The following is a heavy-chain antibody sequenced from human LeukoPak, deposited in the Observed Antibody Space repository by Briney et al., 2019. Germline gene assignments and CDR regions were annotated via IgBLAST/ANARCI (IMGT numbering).Heavy chain of an antibody. CDR1: GGTFSSYA. D-gene: IGHD4-17*01. J-gene: IGHJ4*02. Sequence: SVKVSCKASGGTFSSYAISWVRQAPGQGLEWMGGIIPIFGTANYAQKFQGRVTITADESTSTAYMELNSLRAEDTAVYYCAKDSTVTTLDYWGQGTLVTVSS. V-gene: IGHV1-69*01. CDR3: AKDSTVTTLDY. CDR2: IIPIFGTA.